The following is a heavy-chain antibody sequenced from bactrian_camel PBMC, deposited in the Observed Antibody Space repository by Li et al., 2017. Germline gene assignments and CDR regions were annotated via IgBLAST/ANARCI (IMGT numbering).Heavy chain of an antibody. CDR1: GFTFRNNW. D-gene: IGHD4*01. J-gene: IGHJ6*01. Sequence: LVESGGGLVQPGGSLRLSCAASGFTFRNNWMHWVRQAPGKGLERVSSIYGDGINTDYADSVKGRFTISRDNAKNTVYLQMNSLKREDTAVYYCVRRLWNSDYSLGYWGQGTQVTVS. CDR2: IYGDGINT. V-gene: IGHV3S6*01. CDR3: VRRLWNSDYSLGY.